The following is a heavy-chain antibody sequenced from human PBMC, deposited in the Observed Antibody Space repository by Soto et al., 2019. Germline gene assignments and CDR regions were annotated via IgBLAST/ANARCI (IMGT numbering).Heavy chain of an antibody. J-gene: IGHJ4*02. CDR3: AKGVAAWGYFDY. CDR1: GFTFDDYA. Sequence: DVQLVESGGGLVQPGRSPRLSCAASGFTFDDYAMHWVRQAPGKGLEWVSGISWNSGSIGYADSVKGRFTISRDNAKNSLYLQMNSLRAEDTALYYCAKGVAAWGYFDYWGQGTLVTVSS. D-gene: IGHD2-15*01. CDR2: ISWNSGSI. V-gene: IGHV3-9*01.